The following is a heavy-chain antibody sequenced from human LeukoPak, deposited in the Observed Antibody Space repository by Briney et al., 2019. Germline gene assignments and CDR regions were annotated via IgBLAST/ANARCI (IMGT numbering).Heavy chain of an antibody. V-gene: IGHV4-4*07. CDR2: IYTSGST. CDR1: GGSISSYY. J-gene: IGHJ4*02. CDR3: ARPADYYGSGYFDY. D-gene: IGHD3-10*01. Sequence: PSETLSLTCTVSGGSISSYYWSWIRQPAGKGLEWIGRIYTSGSTNYNPSLKSRVTMSVDTSKNQFSLKLSSVTAADTAVYYCARPADYYGSGYFDYWGQGTLVTVSS.